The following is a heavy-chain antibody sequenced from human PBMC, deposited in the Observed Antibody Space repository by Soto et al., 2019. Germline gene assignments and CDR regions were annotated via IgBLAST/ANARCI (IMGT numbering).Heavy chain of an antibody. V-gene: IGHV3-66*01. CDR1: GGTSSSND. CDR3: ARGGELRFLEWLLELDY. CDR2: IYSGGST. Sequence: GGAKRGSSAAAGGTSSSNDIILVRTNTGKGLEWVSVIYSGGSTYYADSVKGRFTISRDNSKNTLYLQMNSLRAEDTAVYYCARGGELRFLEWLLELDYWGQGTLVTVSS. J-gene: IGHJ4*02. D-gene: IGHD3-3*01.